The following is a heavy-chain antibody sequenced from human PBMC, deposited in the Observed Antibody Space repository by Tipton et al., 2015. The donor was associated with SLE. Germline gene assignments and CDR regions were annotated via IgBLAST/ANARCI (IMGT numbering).Heavy chain of an antibody. J-gene: IGHJ4*02. CDR1: GYSINSGYY. D-gene: IGHD4-11*01. Sequence: TLSLTFAVSGYSINSGYYWGWIRQPPGKGLEWIGTVFRSGNTKYKPSLRSRFSISVDTSQNQFSLKVTSVSAADTAVYYCAKVAYGNYVESWGQGTLVTVSS. V-gene: IGHV4-38-2*01. CDR3: AKVAYGNYVES. CDR2: VFRSGNT.